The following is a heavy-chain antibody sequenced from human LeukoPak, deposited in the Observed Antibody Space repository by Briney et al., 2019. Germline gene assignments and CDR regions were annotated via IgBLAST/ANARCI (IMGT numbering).Heavy chain of an antibody. CDR3: ARNYYDSSGYYYWYFDL. CDR1: GYTFTSYG. Sequence: ASVKVSCKASGYTFTSYGISWVRQAPGQGLEWLGWISTYNGDTNYAQKVQGRVTVTTDTSTSTAYMELRNLRSDDTAVCYCARNYYDSSGYYYWYFDLWGRGTLVTVSS. D-gene: IGHD3-22*01. J-gene: IGHJ2*01. CDR2: ISTYNGDT. V-gene: IGHV1-18*01.